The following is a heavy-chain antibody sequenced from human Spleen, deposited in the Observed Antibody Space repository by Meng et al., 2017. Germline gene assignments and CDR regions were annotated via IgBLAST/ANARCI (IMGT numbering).Heavy chain of an antibody. CDR3: VRDEDISAAGKLFGDY. CDR2: IDPKSGDT. D-gene: IGHD6-13*01. J-gene: IGHJ4*02. Sequence: ASVKVSCKPSGYNFPDYWLHWVRRAPGLGLEWMGRIDPKSGDTHYAQSFQGRVTMTGDTSISTAYMELSGLRSDDTAMYYCVRDEDISAAGKLFGDYWGQGTLVTVSS. V-gene: IGHV1-2*06. CDR1: GYNFPDYW.